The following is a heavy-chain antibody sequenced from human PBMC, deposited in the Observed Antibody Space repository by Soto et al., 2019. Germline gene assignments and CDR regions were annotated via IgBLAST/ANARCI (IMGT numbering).Heavy chain of an antibody. CDR2: IYHSETT. CDR1: GGSISFGGYS. CDR3: ARGREQWLAFDF. J-gene: IGHJ4*02. Sequence: QLQLQESGSGLVKPSQTLSLTCAVSGGSISFGGYSWSWIRQAPGKGLEWIGYIYHSETTYYNPSLKRRVTISVDRSQNQFSLKLSSVTAADTAVYYCARGREQWLAFDFWGQGTLVTVSS. V-gene: IGHV4-30-2*01. D-gene: IGHD6-19*01.